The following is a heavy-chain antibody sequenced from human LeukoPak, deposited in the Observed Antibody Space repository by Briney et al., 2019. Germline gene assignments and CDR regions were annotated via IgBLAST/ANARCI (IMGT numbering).Heavy chain of an antibody. CDR3: AREFYYFGY. CDR1: GFTFSAYS. CDR2: IGTSSSPI. J-gene: IGHJ4*02. V-gene: IGHV3-48*02. Sequence: GGSLRLSCAASGFTFSAYSMNWVSQAPGKGLEWVSYIGTSSSPIYYADSVKGRFTISRDNAKNSLYLQMNSLRDEDTAVYYCAREFYYFGYWGQGILVIVSS.